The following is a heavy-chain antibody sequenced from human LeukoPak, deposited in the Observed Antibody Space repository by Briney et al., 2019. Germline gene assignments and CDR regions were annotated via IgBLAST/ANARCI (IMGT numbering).Heavy chain of an antibody. V-gene: IGHV1-8*03. J-gene: IGHJ4*02. CDR1: GYTFTSYD. D-gene: IGHD5-24*01. CDR2: MNPNSGNT. Sequence: ASVKVSCKASGYTFTSYDINWVRQATGQGLEWMGWMNPNSGNTGYAQKFQGRVTITRNTSISTAYMELSSLRSEDTAVYYCARAGSHNLRTMGPGTFDYWGQGTLATVSS. CDR3: ARAGSHNLRTMGPGTFDY.